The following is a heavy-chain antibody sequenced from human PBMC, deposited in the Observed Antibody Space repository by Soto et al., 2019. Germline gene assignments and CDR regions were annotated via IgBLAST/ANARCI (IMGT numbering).Heavy chain of an antibody. Sequence: PGGSLRLSCAASGFTFSSYSMNWVRQAPGKGPEWVSSISSSSSYIYYADSVKGRFTISRDNAKNSLYLQMNSLRAEDTAVYYCARDKGIAAAGRPPGYWGQGTLVTVSS. CDR2: ISSSSSYI. V-gene: IGHV3-21*01. CDR3: ARDKGIAAAGRPPGY. D-gene: IGHD6-13*01. CDR1: GFTFSSYS. J-gene: IGHJ4*02.